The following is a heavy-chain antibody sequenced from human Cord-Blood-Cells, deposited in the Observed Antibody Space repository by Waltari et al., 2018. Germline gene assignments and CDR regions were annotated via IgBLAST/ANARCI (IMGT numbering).Heavy chain of an antibody. CDR1: GGTFSSYA. CDR2: ISPIFGTA. CDR3: ARGGLRGAARPFAFDI. J-gene: IGHJ3*02. D-gene: IGHD6-6*01. Sequence: QVQLVQSGAAVKKPGSSVTVSSKASGGTFSSYAIIRVRKAPGQGLEWMGGISPIFGTAIDAQEFQGRVTITADESTRTAYMELSSLRSEDTAVYYCARGGLRGAARPFAFDIWGQGTMVTVSS. V-gene: IGHV1-69*01.